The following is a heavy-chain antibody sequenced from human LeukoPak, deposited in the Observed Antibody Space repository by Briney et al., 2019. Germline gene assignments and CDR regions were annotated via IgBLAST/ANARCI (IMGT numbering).Heavy chain of an antibody. Sequence: PGRSLRLSCAASGFTFSSYGMHWVRQAPGKGLGWVAVIWSDGGDKYYADSVKGRFTISRDNSKNTLYPQMNSLRAEDTAMYYCARDHRTTVTVYYFDYWGQGTLVTVSS. CDR1: GFTFSSYG. D-gene: IGHD4-17*01. CDR2: IWSDGGDK. J-gene: IGHJ4*02. V-gene: IGHV3-33*01. CDR3: ARDHRTTVTVYYFDY.